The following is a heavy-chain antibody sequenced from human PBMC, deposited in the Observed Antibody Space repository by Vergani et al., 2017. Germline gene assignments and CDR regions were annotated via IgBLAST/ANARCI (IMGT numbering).Heavy chain of an antibody. CDR2: IYHSVST. D-gene: IGHD4-17*01. CDR3: ASAYGDYRRSINWFDP. J-gene: IGHJ5*02. V-gene: IGHV4-4*03. CDR1: GGSISSSNW. Sequence: QVQLQESGPGLVKPPGTLSLTCAVSGGSISSSNWWSWVRQPPGKGLEWFGEIYHSVSTNYNPSLKSRVTITVDKAKNQFSLKLSSLTAADTAVYYCASAYGDYRRSINWFDPWGQGTLVTVSS.